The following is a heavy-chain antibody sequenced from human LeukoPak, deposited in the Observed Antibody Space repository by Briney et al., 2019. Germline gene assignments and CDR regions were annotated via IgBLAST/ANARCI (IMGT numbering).Heavy chain of an antibody. CDR2: MYYSGST. J-gene: IGHJ4*02. CDR3: ARLESVAVLYTETKIDY. V-gene: IGHV4-39*01. CDR1: VRSISSSSYF. Sequence: SDTLSLPCTVSVRSISSSSYFWRWIRQPPGKGLEWFGRMYYSGSTYYNPSLKSRVTISVDTSKNQFSLKLSSVTAADTAVYHCARLESVAVLYTETKIDYWGQGTLVTVSS. D-gene: IGHD6-19*01.